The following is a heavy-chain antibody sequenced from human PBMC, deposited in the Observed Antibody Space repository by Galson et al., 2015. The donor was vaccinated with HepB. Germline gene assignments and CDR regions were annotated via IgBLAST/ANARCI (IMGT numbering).Heavy chain of an antibody. CDR2: IYWDDDK. Sequence: PALVKPTQTLTLTCTFSGFSLSTSGVGVGWIRQPPGKALEWLALIYWDDDKRYSPSLKTRLTISKDTSKNQVVLTMTNMDPVDTATYYCARIIAVAGTRTGIAAFDIWGQGTMVTVSS. CDR1: GFSLSTSGVG. J-gene: IGHJ3*02. CDR3: ARIIAVAGTRTGIAAFDI. D-gene: IGHD6-19*01. V-gene: IGHV2-5*02.